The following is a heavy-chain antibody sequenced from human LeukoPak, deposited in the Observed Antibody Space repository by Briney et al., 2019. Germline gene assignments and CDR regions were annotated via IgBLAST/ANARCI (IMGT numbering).Heavy chain of an antibody. CDR3: ARHYGSGSFDY. J-gene: IGHJ4*02. CDR2: IHFDGRNK. CDR1: GFTFSTYW. D-gene: IGHD3-10*01. V-gene: IGHV3-30*02. Sequence: GGSLRLSCAASGFTFSTYWMSWVRQAPGKGLEWVSFIHFDGRNKYYADSVKGRFTISRDNSKNTLHLQMNSLRPDDTAVYFCARHYGSGSFDYWGQGTLVTVSS.